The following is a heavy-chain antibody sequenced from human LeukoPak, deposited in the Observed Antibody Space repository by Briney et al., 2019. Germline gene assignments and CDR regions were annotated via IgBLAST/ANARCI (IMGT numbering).Heavy chain of an antibody. CDR3: TRRLNYYDSSGSDY. J-gene: IGHJ4*02. V-gene: IGHV3-73*01. CDR2: IRSKANSYAT. Sequence: PGGSLRLSCAASGFTFSGPAMHWVRQASGKGLEWVGRIRSKANSYATAYAASVKGRFTISRDDSKNTAYLQMNSLKTEDTAVYYCTRRLNYYDSSGSDYWGQGTLVTVSS. D-gene: IGHD3-22*01. CDR1: GFTFSGPA.